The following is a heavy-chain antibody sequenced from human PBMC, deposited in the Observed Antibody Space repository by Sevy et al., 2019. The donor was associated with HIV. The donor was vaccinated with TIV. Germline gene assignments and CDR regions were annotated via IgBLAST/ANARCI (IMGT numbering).Heavy chain of an antibody. V-gene: IGHV3-73*01. D-gene: IGHD6-19*01. CDR1: GFTFSASA. Sequence: GGSLRLSCVASGFTFSASAMHWVRQASGKGLEWVGRVRSKGNDHATAYAASVKGRFTISREDSKNTAYLEMNSLKTEDTAVYYCTRLAVVGPKDAFDIWGQGTAVTVSS. J-gene: IGHJ3*02. CDR3: TRLAVVGPKDAFDI. CDR2: VRSKGNDHAT.